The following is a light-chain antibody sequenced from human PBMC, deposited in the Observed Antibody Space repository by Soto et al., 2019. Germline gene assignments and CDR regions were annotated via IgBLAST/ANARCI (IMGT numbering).Light chain of an antibody. CDR2: WAS. CDR3: QQYYTTPVT. J-gene: IGKJ1*01. Sequence: DIVMTQSPDSLSVSLGERATINCKSSQTVLYSSNYLAWYQQKPGQPPKLLIYWASTRESGVPDRCSGSGSGTDFTLTISSLQAEDVAVYYCQQYYTTPVTFGQGTKVEIK. CDR1: QTVLYSSNY. V-gene: IGKV4-1*01.